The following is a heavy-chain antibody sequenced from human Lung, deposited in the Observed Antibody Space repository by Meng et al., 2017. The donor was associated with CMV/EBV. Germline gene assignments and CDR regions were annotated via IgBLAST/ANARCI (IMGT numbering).Heavy chain of an antibody. D-gene: IGHD3-3*01. V-gene: IGHV1-69*05. Sequence: SVXVSCKASGGTFSSYAISWVRQAPGQGLEWMGGIIPIFGTANYAQKFQGRVTITTDESTSTAYMELSSLRSEDKAVYYCARDRGTIFGVEFDYWGQGTLVTVSS. J-gene: IGHJ4*02. CDR3: ARDRGTIFGVEFDY. CDR2: IIPIFGTA. CDR1: GGTFSSYA.